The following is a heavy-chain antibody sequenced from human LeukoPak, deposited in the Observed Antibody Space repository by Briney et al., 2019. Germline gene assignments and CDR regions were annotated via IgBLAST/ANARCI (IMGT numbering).Heavy chain of an antibody. CDR1: GFNFGSYA. Sequence: PGGSLRLSCAASGFNFGSYAMNWVRQAPGKGLEWVSSISSSSSYIYYADSVKGRFTISRDNAKNPLYLQMNSLRAEDTAVYYCARDTALGRDYWGQGTLVTVSS. CDR2: ISSSSSYI. D-gene: IGHD2-21*02. J-gene: IGHJ4*02. CDR3: ARDTALGRDY. V-gene: IGHV3-21*01.